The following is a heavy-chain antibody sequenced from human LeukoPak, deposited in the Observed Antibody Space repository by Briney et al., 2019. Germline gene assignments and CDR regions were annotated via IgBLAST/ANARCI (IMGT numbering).Heavy chain of an antibody. CDR2: IKSKTDGGTT. V-gene: IGHV3-15*01. D-gene: IGHD3-22*01. CDR3: AKDQGWDYYDSSGYYSSGKSAFDI. CDR1: GFTFSNAW. Sequence: GGSLRLSCAASGFTFSNAWMSWVRQAPGKGLEWVGRIKSKTDGGTTDYAAPVKGRFTISRDDSKNTLYLQMNSLRAEDTAVYYCAKDQGWDYYDSSGYYSSGKSAFDIWGQGTMVTVSS. J-gene: IGHJ3*02.